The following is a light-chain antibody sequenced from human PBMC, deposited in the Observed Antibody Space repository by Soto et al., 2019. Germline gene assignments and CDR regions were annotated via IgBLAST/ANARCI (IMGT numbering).Light chain of an antibody. CDR1: SSDVGGYIY. CDR2: DVN. J-gene: IGLJ1*01. V-gene: IGLV2-14*03. Sequence: QSVLTQPASVSGSPGQSITISCTGTSSDVGGYIYVSWYQHHPGKAPKLIIYDVNNRPSGVSNRFSGSKSGNTASLTISGLQAEDEADYYCSSYTSSSTLPFVFGTGTKLTVL. CDR3: SSYTSSSTLPFV.